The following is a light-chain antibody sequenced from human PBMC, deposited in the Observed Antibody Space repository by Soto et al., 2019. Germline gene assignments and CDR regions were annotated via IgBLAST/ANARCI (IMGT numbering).Light chain of an antibody. CDR3: SSYTSSGTPVV. CDR2: DVS. V-gene: IGLV2-14*01. CDR1: SSDVGGYNY. J-gene: IGLJ2*01. Sequence: QSALTQPASVSGSPGQSITISCTGTSSDVGGYNYVSWYQQHPGKAPKLMIYDVSNRPSGVSNRFSDSKSGNTASLTISGLQAEEEADYYCSSYTSSGTPVVFGGGTKLTVL.